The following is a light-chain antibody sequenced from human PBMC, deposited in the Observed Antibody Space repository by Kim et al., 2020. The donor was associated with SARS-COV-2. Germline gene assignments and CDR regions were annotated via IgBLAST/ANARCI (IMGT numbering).Light chain of an antibody. Sequence: ELTQPPSVSATPGQRVTISCSGSSSNIGFSPVSWYQHLPGTAPKLLIYGNDQRPSGVPDRFPGSKSGTSASLAISGLQSRDEGDYYCATWDDTLSGRVFGGGTKLTVL. CDR2: GND. CDR3: ATWDDTLSGRV. CDR1: SSNIGFSP. V-gene: IGLV1-44*01. J-gene: IGLJ3*02.